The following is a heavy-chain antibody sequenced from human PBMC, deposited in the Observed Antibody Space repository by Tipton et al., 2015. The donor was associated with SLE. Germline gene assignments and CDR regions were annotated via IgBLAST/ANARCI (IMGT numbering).Heavy chain of an antibody. CDR2: IREDGNAE. J-gene: IGHJ3*02. D-gene: IGHD3-16*02. CDR1: GFTFGNNW. CDR3: ARDSGDYIWGSFRYGDAFDI. V-gene: IGHV3-7*01. Sequence: SLRLSCAASGFTFGNNWMTWVRQAPGKGLEWVATIREDGNAEYYLDSVGGRFTISRDAAKNSLYLQMNNLRVEETAVYYCARDSGDYIWGSFRYGDAFDIWGQGTMVTVSS.